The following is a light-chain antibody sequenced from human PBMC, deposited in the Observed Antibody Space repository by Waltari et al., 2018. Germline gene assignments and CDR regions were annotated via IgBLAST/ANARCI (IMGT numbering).Light chain of an antibody. CDR2: YNSDSDK. Sequence: QPVLTQPPSSSASPGASARLTRTLPSDITVGNYNIYLYPQKPGSPPRYLLYYNSDSDKGQGSGVPSRFSGSKDASANTGILLISGLQSEDEADYYCMIWPSNAWVFGGGTKLTVL. CDR1: SDITVGNYN. J-gene: IGLJ3*02. CDR3: MIWPSNAWV. V-gene: IGLV5-37*01.